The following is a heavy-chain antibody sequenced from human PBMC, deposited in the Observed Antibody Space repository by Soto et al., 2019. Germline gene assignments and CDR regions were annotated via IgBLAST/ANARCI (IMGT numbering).Heavy chain of an antibody. CDR3: ARDMATYYYDSSGYYPDAIDI. CDR1: GYTFTSYY. D-gene: IGHD3-22*01. CDR2: INPSGGST. V-gene: IGHV1-46*01. Sequence: GASVKVSCKASGYTFTSYYMHWVRQAPGQGLEWMGIINPSGGSTSYAQKFQGRVTMNRDTSTSTVYMELSSLRSEDTAVYYCARDMATYYYDSSGYYPDAIDIWGQGTMVTVSS. J-gene: IGHJ3*02.